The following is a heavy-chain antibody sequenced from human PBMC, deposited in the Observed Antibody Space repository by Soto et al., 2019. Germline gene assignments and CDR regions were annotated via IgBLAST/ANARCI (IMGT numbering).Heavy chain of an antibody. V-gene: IGHV1-3*01. CDR2: INAGNGNT. J-gene: IGHJ4*02. Sequence: QVQLVQSGAEVKKPGASVKVSCKASGYTFTSYAMHWVRQAPGQRLEWMGWINAGNGNTKYSQKFQGRVTITRDTSASTAYMELSSLRSEDTAVYYCARDGIVVVPERFDYWGQGTLVTVSS. CDR1: GYTFTSYA. D-gene: IGHD2-2*01. CDR3: ARDGIVVVPERFDY.